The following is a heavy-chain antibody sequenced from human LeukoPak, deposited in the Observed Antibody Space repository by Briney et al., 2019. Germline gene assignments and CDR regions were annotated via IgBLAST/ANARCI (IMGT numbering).Heavy chain of an antibody. CDR1: GFIFSNAW. CDR3: ARVLVVVAATPFDY. D-gene: IGHD2-15*01. J-gene: IGHJ4*02. Sequence: PGGSLRLSCAASGFIFSNAWMSCVRQAPGKGLEWVSVIYSGGSTYYADSVKGRFTISRDNSKNTLYLQMNSLRAEDTAVYYCARVLVVVAATPFDYWGQGTLVTVSS. V-gene: IGHV3-66*02. CDR2: IYSGGST.